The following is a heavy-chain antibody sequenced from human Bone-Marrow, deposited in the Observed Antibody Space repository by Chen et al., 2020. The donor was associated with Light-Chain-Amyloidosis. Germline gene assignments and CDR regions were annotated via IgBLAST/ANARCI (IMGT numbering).Heavy chain of an antibody. V-gene: IGHV1-69*06. D-gene: IGHD4-17*01. CDR3: ARDRTYGDYGSYGMDV. J-gene: IGHJ6*02. CDR2: IIPFFGTT. Sequence: QAQLVQSGAEVKKPGSSVTVSCKAAGGTFSSYQVTWVRQAPGHGLEWMGGIIPFFGTTNYAQNFQGRVTITADKSTSTAYMELNSLTSEDTAIYYCARDRTYGDYGSYGMDVWGQGTTVTVTS. CDR1: GGTFSSYQ.